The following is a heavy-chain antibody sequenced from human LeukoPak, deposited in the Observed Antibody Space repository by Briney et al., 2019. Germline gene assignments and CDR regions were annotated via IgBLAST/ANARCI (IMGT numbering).Heavy chain of an antibody. CDR1: RGTFSIYG. D-gene: IGHD6-13*01. CDR3: ARVIAADLGFDY. J-gene: IGHJ4*02. Sequence: SVKVSCKAPRGTFSIYGISWVRQAPGQGLEWMGGIIPTLGTTNYARKLQGRVTITADESTSTAYMELTSLRFEDTAVYYCARVIAADLGFDYWGQGTLVTVSS. V-gene: IGHV1-69*13. CDR2: IIPTLGTT.